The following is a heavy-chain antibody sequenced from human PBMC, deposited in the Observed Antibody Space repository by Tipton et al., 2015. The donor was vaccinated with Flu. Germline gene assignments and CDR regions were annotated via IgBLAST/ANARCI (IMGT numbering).Heavy chain of an antibody. V-gene: IGHV4-61*08. Sequence: TLSLTCTVSGVSISTEGYFWSWIRQPPGKGLEWIGYIYYSGSTNYNPSLKSRVTISVDTSKNQFSLKLSSVTAADTAVYYCARGGVSNSGYRNWGQGTLVTVSS. J-gene: IGHJ4*02. D-gene: IGHD5-12*01. CDR3: ARGGVSNSGYRN. CDR2: IYYSGST. CDR1: GVSISTEGYF.